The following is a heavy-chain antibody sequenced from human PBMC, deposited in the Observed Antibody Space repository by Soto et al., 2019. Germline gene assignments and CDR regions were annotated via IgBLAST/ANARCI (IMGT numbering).Heavy chain of an antibody. J-gene: IGHJ4*02. CDR2: ISARGGSS. Sequence: DVQLLESGGCLVQPGWSLRLSCAASGFSFSSYAMVWVRQAPGKGLEWVAVISARGGSSYFADSVKGRFTLSRDNSKNVLSLEMNSLRAEDTAIYFCAKGSIEYSASVDNWGQGTLVVVSS. CDR3: AKGSIEYSASVDN. V-gene: IGHV3-23*01. CDR1: GFSFSSYA. D-gene: IGHD5-12*01.